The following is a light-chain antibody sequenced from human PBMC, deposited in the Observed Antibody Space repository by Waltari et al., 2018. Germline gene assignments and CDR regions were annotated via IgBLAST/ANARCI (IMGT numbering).Light chain of an antibody. CDR3: SSYSDTKRRV. CDR1: ISDVGTYDS. Sequence: QSALSQPPSASGSPGQSVTISCTGTISDVGTYDSVSGYQQHPGNAPRLIIYEVTRRPSGVSYRFSGSKSGNTASLTISGLQADDEADYHCSSYSDTKRRVFGTGTTVTV. CDR2: EVT. V-gene: IGLV2-8*01. J-gene: IGLJ1*01.